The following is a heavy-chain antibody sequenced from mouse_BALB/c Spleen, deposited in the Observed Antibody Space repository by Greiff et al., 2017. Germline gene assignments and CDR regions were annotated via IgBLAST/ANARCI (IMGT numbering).Heavy chain of an antibody. CDR3: ARSSLLRLQVYAMDY. J-gene: IGHJ4*01. D-gene: IGHD1-2*01. CDR1: GFTFSSFG. V-gene: IGHV5-17*02. Sequence: EVKVEESGGGLVQPGGSRKLSCAASGFTFSSFGMHWVRQAPEKGLEWVAYISSGSSTIYYADTVKGRFTISRDNPKNTLFLQMTSLRSEDTAMYYCARSSLLRLQVYAMDYWGQGTSVTVSS. CDR2: ISSGSSTI.